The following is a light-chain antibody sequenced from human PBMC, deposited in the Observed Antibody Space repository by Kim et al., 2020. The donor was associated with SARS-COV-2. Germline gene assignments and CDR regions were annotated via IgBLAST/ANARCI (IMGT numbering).Light chain of an antibody. CDR3: QQYNNWPPGT. CDR1: LSVSSN. CDR2: GAS. V-gene: IGKV3D-15*01. J-gene: IGKJ1*01. Sequence: SPGASATLTCRASLSVSSNLAWYQQKPGQAPRLLIYGASTRATGIPARFSGSGSGTEFTLTISSLQSEDFAVYYCQQYNNWPPGTFGQGTKLEI.